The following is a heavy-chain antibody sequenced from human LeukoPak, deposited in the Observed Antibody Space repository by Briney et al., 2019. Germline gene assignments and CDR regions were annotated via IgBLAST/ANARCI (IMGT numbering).Heavy chain of an antibody. J-gene: IGHJ5*02. D-gene: IGHD5-12*01. Sequence: SETLSLTCAVYGGSFSGYYWSWIRQPPGKGLEWIGEINHSGSTNYNPSLKSRVTISVDTSKNQFSLKLSSVTAADTAVYYCARGGLRRYSGYVSYNWFDPWGQGTLVTVSS. CDR2: INHSGST. V-gene: IGHV4-34*01. CDR3: ARGGLRRYSGYVSYNWFDP. CDR1: GGSFSGYY.